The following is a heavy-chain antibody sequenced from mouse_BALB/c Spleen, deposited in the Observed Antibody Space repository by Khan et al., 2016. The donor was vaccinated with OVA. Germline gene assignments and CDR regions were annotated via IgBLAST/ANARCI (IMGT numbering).Heavy chain of an antibody. D-gene: IGHD1-2*01. V-gene: IGHV9-3*02. J-gene: IGHJ4*01. CDR3: ARRFRTAYPLYYYALDY. CDR1: EYTFTNYG. CDR2: INTNTGES. Sequence: QSQLVQSGPELTKPGETVKISCKASEYTFTNYGMNWVKQAPGKGLKWMGWINTNTGESTYAEEFKGRFAFSLETSVSTAYLQINNLKNEDTATYFCARRFRTAYPLYYYALDYWGQGTSVTVSS.